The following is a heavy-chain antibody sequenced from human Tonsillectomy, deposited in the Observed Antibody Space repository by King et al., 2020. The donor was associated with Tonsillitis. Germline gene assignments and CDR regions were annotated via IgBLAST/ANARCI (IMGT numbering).Heavy chain of an antibody. D-gene: IGHD3-22*01. CDR2: IRYDGSNK. CDR3: AKERLYYCDGMGSLGGNDAFDL. V-gene: IGHV3-30*02. Sequence: QLVQSGGGVVQPGGSLRLSCAASGFTFSSYGMHWVRQAPGKGLEWVAFIRYDGSNKYYADSVKGRFTIARDNSKNTLYLQMNSLRAEDTAVYYCAKERLYYCDGMGSLGGNDAFDLWGQGTMVTVSS. J-gene: IGHJ3*01. CDR1: GFTFSSYG.